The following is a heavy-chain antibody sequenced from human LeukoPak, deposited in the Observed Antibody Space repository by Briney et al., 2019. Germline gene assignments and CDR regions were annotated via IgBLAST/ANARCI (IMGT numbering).Heavy chain of an antibody. CDR1: GYTFTNYV. D-gene: IGHD2-2*01. CDR2: ISANNVET. Sequence: ASVKVSCKASGYTFTNYVISWVRQAPGQGLEWMALISANNVETRYAQNLQGRLTMTTDTSTSTAYMELRSLRPDDTAVYYCARVPPSANQLLSSDYWGQGTQVTVSS. J-gene: IGHJ4*02. V-gene: IGHV1-18*04. CDR3: ARVPPSANQLLSSDY.